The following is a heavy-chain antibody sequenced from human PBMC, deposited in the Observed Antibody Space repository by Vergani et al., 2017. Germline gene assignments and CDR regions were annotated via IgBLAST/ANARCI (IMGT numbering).Heavy chain of an antibody. D-gene: IGHD1-26*01. CDR1: GGSISSYY. V-gene: IGHV4-59*01. CDR3: ARGPHLYPVEEHFDY. Sequence: QVQLQESGPGLVKPSETLSLTCTVSGGSISSYYWSWIRQPPGKGLEWIGYIYYSGSTNYNPSLKSRVTISVDTSKNQFSLKLSSVTAADTAVYYCARGPHLYPVEEHFDYWGQGTLVTVSS. CDR2: IYYSGST. J-gene: IGHJ4*02.